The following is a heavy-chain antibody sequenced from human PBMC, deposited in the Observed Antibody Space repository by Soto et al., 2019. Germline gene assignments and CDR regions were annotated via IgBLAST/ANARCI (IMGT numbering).Heavy chain of an antibody. Sequence: LSLTCTVSGGSISPYYWIWIRQPPGKGLEWVSYISSSGSTIYDADSVKGRFTVSRDNAKNSLYLQMNSLRVEDTAVSYCARDVVFSRRGKLDAFAIWGPGTMVTAS. CDR1: GGSISPYY. CDR3: ARDVVFSRRGKLDAFAI. J-gene: IGHJ3*02. CDR2: ISSSGSTI. D-gene: IGHD2-21*01. V-gene: IGHV3-11*01.